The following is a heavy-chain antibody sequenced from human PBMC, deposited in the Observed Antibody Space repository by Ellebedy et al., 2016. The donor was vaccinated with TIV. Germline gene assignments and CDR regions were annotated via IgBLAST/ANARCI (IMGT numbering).Heavy chain of an antibody. J-gene: IGHJ4*02. CDR2: INPSGTA. D-gene: IGHD3-10*01. Sequence: MPGGSLRLSCAVTGGSFNGYFWSRIRQSPGKGLEWLGEINPSGTANYNPSLKSRVTMSVDTPEKQFSLRLTSVTAADTAVYYCARRSRGPSYYFDYWGQGALVTVSS. CDR3: ARRSRGPSYYFDY. V-gene: IGHV4-34*01. CDR1: GGSFNGYF.